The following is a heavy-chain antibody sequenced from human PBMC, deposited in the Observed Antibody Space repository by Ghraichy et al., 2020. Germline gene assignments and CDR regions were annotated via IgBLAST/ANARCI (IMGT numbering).Heavy chain of an antibody. D-gene: IGHD2-2*01. CDR2: ISGVSGKT. J-gene: IGHJ5*02. CDR1: GFTFDNYA. CDR3: AKRGSNFCSDFSCYEFTWFDP. Sequence: GGSLRLSCAASGFTFDNYAMTWVRQAPGKGLEWVSGISGVSGKTYYADSVKGRFIISRDDSENTLYLQMNSLRAEDTAVYYCAKRGSNFCSDFSCYEFTWFDPWGQGTLVTVSS. V-gene: IGHV3-23*01.